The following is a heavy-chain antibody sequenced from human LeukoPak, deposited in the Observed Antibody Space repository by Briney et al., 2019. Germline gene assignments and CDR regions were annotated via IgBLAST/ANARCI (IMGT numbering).Heavy chain of an antibody. Sequence: SETLSLTCTVSGGSISSYYWSWIRQPPGKGLEWIGYIYYSGSTNYNPSLKSRVTISVDTSKNQFSLKLSSVTAADTAVYYCASSGGSYRYYYYYYMDVWGKGTTVTVSS. J-gene: IGHJ6*03. D-gene: IGHD3-16*02. V-gene: IGHV4-59*08. CDR1: GGSISSYY. CDR2: IYYSGST. CDR3: ASSGGSYRYYYYYYMDV.